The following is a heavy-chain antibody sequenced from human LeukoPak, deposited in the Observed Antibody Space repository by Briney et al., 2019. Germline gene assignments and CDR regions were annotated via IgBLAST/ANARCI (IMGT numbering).Heavy chain of an antibody. CDR3: ARDKGGNCGSDCYHYGDDY. CDR2: INNRGTYQ. D-gene: IGHD2-21*02. V-gene: IGHV3-21*01. Sequence: PGGSLRLSCAASGFIFNTYSMSWVRQTPGKGVEWVSSINNRGTYQYYADSVKGRFTISRDNANNSLHLQMNSLRVEDTAVYYCARDKGGNCGSDCYHYGDDYWGQGTLVTVSS. J-gene: IGHJ4*02. CDR1: GFIFNTYS.